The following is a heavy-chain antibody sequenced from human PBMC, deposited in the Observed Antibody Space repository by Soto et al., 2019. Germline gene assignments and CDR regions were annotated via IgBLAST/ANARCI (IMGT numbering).Heavy chain of an antibody. CDR2: INAGNGNT. V-gene: IGHV1-3*01. Sequence: ASVKVSCKASGYTFTSYAMHWVRQAPGQRLEWMGWINAGNGNTKYSQKFQGRVTITRDTSASTAYMELSSLRSEDTAVYYCVRFYDFWSGYYGHYYYGMDVWGQGTTVTVSS. D-gene: IGHD3-3*01. CDR1: GYTFTSYA. CDR3: VRFYDFWSGYYGHYYYGMDV. J-gene: IGHJ6*02.